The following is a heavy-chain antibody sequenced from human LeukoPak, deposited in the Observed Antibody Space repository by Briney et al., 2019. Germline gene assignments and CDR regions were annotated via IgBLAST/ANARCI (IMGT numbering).Heavy chain of an antibody. CDR3: ARRRGGYSGYDPDAFDI. J-gene: IGHJ3*02. V-gene: IGHV1-69*13. D-gene: IGHD5-12*01. Sequence: SVKVSCKASGGTFSSYAISWVRQAPGQGLEWMGGIIPIFGTANYAQKFQGRVTITADESTSTAYMELRSLRSDDTAVYYCARRRGGYSGYDPDAFDIWGQGTMVTVSS. CDR1: GGTFSSYA. CDR2: IIPIFGTA.